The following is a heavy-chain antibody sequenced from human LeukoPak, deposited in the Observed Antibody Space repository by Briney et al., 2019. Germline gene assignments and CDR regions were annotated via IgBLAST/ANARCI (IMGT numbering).Heavy chain of an antibody. CDR2: IYYSGST. J-gene: IGHJ6*02. CDR3: ARVRTTVTTFKNYYYGMDV. CDR1: GGSISSYY. D-gene: IGHD4-17*01. Sequence: PSETLSLTCTVSGGSISSYYWNWIRQPPGKGLEWIGYIYYSGSTNYNPSLKSRLTISVDTSKNQLSLKLSSVTAADTAVYYCARVRTTVTTFKNYYYGMDVWGQGTTVTVSS. V-gene: IGHV4-59*12.